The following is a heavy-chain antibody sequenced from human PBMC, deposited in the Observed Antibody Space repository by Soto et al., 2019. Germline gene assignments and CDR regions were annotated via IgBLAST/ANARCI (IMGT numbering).Heavy chain of an antibody. Sequence: QVQLVQSGAEVKKPGASVKVSCKASGGTFSSYALSWVRQAPGQGLEWMGGIIPIFGTANYAQKFQGRVTITADESTSTAYMELSSLRSEDTAGDYCARRWLQFGHAFDIWGQGTMVTVSS. D-gene: IGHD5-12*01. CDR2: IIPIFGTA. J-gene: IGHJ3*02. CDR3: ARRWLQFGHAFDI. V-gene: IGHV1-69*01. CDR1: GGTFSSYA.